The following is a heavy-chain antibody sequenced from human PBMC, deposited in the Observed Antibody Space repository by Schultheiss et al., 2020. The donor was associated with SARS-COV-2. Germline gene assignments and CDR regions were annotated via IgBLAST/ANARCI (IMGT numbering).Heavy chain of an antibody. Sequence: GGSLRLSCAASGFTFSSYAMHWVRQAPGKGLEWVAVMSYDQSKEYYGDSVKGRFTISRDNSKNTLYLQMNSLRAEDTAVYYCARTTLMESHPDYWGQGTLVTVSS. CDR3: ARTTLMESHPDY. V-gene: IGHV3-30*04. J-gene: IGHJ4*02. D-gene: IGHD2/OR15-2a*01. CDR1: GFTFSSYA. CDR2: MSYDQSKE.